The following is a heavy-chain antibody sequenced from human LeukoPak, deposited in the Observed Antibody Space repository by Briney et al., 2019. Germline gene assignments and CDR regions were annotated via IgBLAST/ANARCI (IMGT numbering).Heavy chain of an antibody. CDR2: IYISWST. CDR1: GVTISNYC. J-gene: IGHJ4*02. CDR3: ARHRYSGSFSFDY. Sequence: PSETLSLTCTVPGVTISNYCWSWIRHPPGMGLVCIGYIYISWSTNNNPSPRRRVSISVDTAKSQFSLNLRFVTAADTAVYYCARHRYSGSFSFDYWGQGTLVIVSS. V-gene: IGHV4-59*08. D-gene: IGHD1-26*01.